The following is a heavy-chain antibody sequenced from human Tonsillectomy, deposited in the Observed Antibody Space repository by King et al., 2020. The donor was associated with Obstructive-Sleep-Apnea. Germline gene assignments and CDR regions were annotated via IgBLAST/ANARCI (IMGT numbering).Heavy chain of an antibody. V-gene: IGHV3-23*04. CDR1: GFTFSSYA. CDR3: TNPTDSSGWRIAFDI. J-gene: IGHJ3*02. CDR2: ISGIGGST. Sequence: VQLVESGGGLVQPGGSLRLSCAASGFTFSSYAMSWVRQAPGKGLEGVSAISGIGGSTYYADSVKGRFTISRDNSKNTLYLQMNSLRAEDTAVYYCTNPTDSSGWRIAFDIWGQGTMVTVSS. D-gene: IGHD6-19*01.